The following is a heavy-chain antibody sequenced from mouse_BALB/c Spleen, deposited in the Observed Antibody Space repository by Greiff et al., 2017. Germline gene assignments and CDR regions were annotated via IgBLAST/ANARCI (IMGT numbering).Heavy chain of an antibody. CDR3: AREGMDY. CDR2: ISYDGSN. Sequence: DVQLVESGPGLVKPSQSLSLTCSVTGYSITSGYYWNWIRQFPGNKLEWMGYISYDGSNNYNPSLKNRISITRDTSKNQFFLKLNSVTTEDTATYYCAREGMDYWGQGTSVTVSS. J-gene: IGHJ4*01. V-gene: IGHV3-6*02. CDR1: GYSITSGYY.